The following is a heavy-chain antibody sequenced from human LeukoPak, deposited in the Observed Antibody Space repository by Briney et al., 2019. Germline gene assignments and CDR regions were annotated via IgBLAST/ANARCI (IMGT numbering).Heavy chain of an antibody. D-gene: IGHD4-17*01. CDR2: INPNSGGT. CDR3: ASSRRVYGDYGVGFDP. V-gene: IGHV1-2*02. J-gene: IGHJ5*02. CDR1: GYTFTGYY. Sequence: ASVKVSCKASGYTFTGYYMLWVRQAPGQGLEWMGWINPNSGGTNYAQKFQGRVTMTRDTSISTAYMELSRLRSDDTAVYYCASSRRVYGDYGVGFDPWGQGTLVTVSS.